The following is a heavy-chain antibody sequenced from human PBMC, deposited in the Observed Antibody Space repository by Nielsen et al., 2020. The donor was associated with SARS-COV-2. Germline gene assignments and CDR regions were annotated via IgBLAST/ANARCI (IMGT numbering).Heavy chain of an antibody. CDR2: INPNSGGT. V-gene: IGHV1-2*02. Sequence: ASVKVSCKASGYTFTGYYMHWVRQAPGQGLEWMGWINPNSGGTNYAQKFQGRVTMTRDTSISTAYMELSRLRSDDTAVYYCARELAVVVVAANVAWFDPWGQGTLVTVSS. J-gene: IGHJ5*02. CDR3: ARELAVVVVAANVAWFDP. CDR1: GYTFTGYY. D-gene: IGHD2-15*01.